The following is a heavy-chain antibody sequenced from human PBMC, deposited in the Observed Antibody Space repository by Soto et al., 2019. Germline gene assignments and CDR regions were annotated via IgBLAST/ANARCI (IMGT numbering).Heavy chain of an antibody. Sequence: QVQLVESGGGVVHPGRSLRLPCAASGFPFSRYDMHWVRQAPGKGLEWVAVLWFDGSNEYYADSVQGRFTISRDNSKNTLYLQMDSLRAEDTAVYYCAKVLYASESFDSEEAPYGMDVW. CDR2: LWFDGSNE. J-gene: IGHJ6*01. V-gene: IGHV3-33*06. CDR1: GFPFSRYD. D-gene: IGHD3-10*01. CDR3: AKVLYASESFDSEEAPYGMDV.